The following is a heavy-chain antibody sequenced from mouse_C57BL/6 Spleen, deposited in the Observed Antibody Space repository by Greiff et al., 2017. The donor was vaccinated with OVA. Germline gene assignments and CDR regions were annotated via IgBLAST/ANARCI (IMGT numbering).Heavy chain of an antibody. V-gene: IGHV1-15*01. CDR3: TRNHYAMDY. CDR2: IDPETGGT. Sequence: VKLQQSGAELVRPGASVTLSCKASGYTFTDYEMHWVKQTPVHGLEWIGAIDPETGGTAYNQKFKGKAILTADKSSSTAYMELRSLTSEDSAVYYCTRNHYAMDYWGQGTSVTVSS. J-gene: IGHJ4*01. CDR1: GYTFTDYE.